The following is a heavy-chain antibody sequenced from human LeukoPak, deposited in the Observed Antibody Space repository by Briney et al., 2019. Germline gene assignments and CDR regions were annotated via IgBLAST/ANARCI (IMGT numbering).Heavy chain of an antibody. J-gene: IGHJ6*02. CDR2: INPSGGST. Sequence: ASVKVSCKASGYTFTSYYMHWVRQAPGQGLEWMGIINPSGGSTSYAQKFQGRVTMTRDTSTSTVYMELSSLRSEDTAVYYCARDRLEDYYYYGMDVWGQGTTVTVSS. CDR1: GYTFTSYY. V-gene: IGHV1-46*01. CDR3: ARDRLEDYYYYGMDV. D-gene: IGHD6-25*01.